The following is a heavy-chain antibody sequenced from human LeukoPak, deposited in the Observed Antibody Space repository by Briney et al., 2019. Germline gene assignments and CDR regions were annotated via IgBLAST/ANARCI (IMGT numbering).Heavy chain of an antibody. J-gene: IGHJ6*03. V-gene: IGHV3-48*03. CDR1: GFTFSSYE. CDR3: AKTSLSDPSGHYYYMDV. CDR2: ISSSGSTI. Sequence: GGSLRLSCAASGFTFSSYEMNWVRQAPGKGLEWVSYISSSGSTIYYADSVKARFTISRDNSQNTVSLQLNNLRIEDTALYYCAKTSLSDPSGHYYYMDVWGKGTTVTVSS. D-gene: IGHD3-3*01.